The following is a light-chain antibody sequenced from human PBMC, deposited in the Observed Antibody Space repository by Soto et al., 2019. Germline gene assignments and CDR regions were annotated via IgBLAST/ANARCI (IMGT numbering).Light chain of an antibody. Sequence: EIVMTQSPATLSVFPGERATLSCRTSQSVSSNLAWYQQKPGQAPRLLIYGSSTRATGIPARFTGSGSGTEFVLTISSLQSEDFAVYYCQQYNNWPPITFGQGTRLEIK. J-gene: IGKJ5*01. CDR2: GSS. CDR3: QQYNNWPPIT. V-gene: IGKV3-15*01. CDR1: QSVSSN.